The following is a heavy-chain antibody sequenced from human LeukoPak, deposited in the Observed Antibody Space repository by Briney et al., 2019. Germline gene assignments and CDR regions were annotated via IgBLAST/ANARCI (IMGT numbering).Heavy chain of an antibody. Sequence: SVKVSCKASGGTFSSYAISWVRQAPGQGLEWMEGIIPIFGTANYAQKFQGRVTITADKSTSTAYMELSSLRSEDTAVYYCARNPLSTGEVSSWYNWFDPWGQGTLVTVSS. CDR2: IIPIFGTA. CDR1: GGTFSSYA. D-gene: IGHD6-13*01. CDR3: ARNPLSTGEVSSWYNWFDP. V-gene: IGHV1-69*06. J-gene: IGHJ5*02.